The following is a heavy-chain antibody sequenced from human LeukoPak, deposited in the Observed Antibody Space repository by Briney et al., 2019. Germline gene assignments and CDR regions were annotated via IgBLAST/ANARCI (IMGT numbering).Heavy chain of an antibody. Sequence: ASVKVSCKASGYTFTGYYMHWVRQAPGQGLEWMGRINPNSGGTNYAQKFQGRVTMTEDTSTDTAYMELSSLRSEDTAVYYCAPYYYDSSGYYGGYWGQGTLVTVSS. CDR1: GYTFTGYY. V-gene: IGHV1-2*06. J-gene: IGHJ4*02. D-gene: IGHD3-22*01. CDR2: INPNSGGT. CDR3: APYYYDSSGYYGGY.